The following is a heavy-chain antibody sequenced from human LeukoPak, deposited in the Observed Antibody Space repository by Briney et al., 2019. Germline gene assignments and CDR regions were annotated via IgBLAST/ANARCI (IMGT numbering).Heavy chain of an antibody. CDR2: LNPDGGGA. Sequence: ASVEVSCKASGYTFTGYYIHWVRQAPGQGLEWMGWLNPDGGGAYYAQSFQGRVTMTRDTSISTAYMELSSLRFDDTAVYYCARVRPIDYYYYPMDVWGQGTTVTVSS. CDR1: GYTFTGYY. J-gene: IGHJ6*02. CDR3: ARVRPIDYYYYPMDV. V-gene: IGHV1-2*02.